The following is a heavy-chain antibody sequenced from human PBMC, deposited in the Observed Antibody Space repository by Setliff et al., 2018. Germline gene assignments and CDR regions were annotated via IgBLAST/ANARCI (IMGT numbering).Heavy chain of an antibody. CDR3: AASHSGYFGY. Sequence: ETLSLTCAVSGASINSLSWWSWVRQAPGKGLEWVANIKQDGSEKYYVDSVKGRFTISRDNAKNSLYLQMNSLRAEDTAVYYCAASHSGYFGYWGQGTLVTVSS. J-gene: IGHJ4*02. V-gene: IGHV3-7*01. CDR1: GASINSLSW. CDR2: IKQDGSEK. D-gene: IGHD6-19*01.